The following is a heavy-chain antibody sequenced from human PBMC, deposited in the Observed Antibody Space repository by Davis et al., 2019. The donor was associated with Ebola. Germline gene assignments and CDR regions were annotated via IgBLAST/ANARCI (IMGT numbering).Heavy chain of an antibody. Sequence: GESLKISCAASGFGFSGYGMHWVRQAPGKGLEWVAFIRYDSSRTAYADSVKGRFTISRDNSKNTLYLQMDSLRAEDTAVYYCAKDLGATIVFYGMDGWGKGTTVTVSS. CDR3: AKDLGATIVFYGMDG. V-gene: IGHV3-30*02. CDR1: GFGFSGYG. CDR2: IRYDSSRT. J-gene: IGHJ6*04. D-gene: IGHD1-26*01.